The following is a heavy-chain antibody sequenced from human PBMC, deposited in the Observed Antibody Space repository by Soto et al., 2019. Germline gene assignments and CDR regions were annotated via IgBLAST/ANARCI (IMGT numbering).Heavy chain of an antibody. J-gene: IGHJ4*02. D-gene: IGHD3-10*01. Sequence: QVQLVQSGAEVKKPGASVKVSCKASGYSFTSFPIHWVRQAPGQGLECMGWINAANGYTRYSQKFQGRVTITRDTPATTADMDLSSLTSEDTAGYYCARGGGLDDWGQGTLITVSS. CDR2: INAANGYT. CDR1: GYSFTSFP. V-gene: IGHV1-3*01. CDR3: ARGGGLDD.